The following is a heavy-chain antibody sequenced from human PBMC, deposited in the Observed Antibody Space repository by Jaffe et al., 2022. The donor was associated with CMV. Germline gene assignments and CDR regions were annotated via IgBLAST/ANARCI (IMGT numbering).Heavy chain of an antibody. CDR1: GGSISSYY. Sequence: QVQLQESGPGLVKPSETLSLTCTVSGGSISSYYWSWIRQPPGKGLEWIGYIYYSGSTNYNPSLKSRVTISVDTSKNQFSLKLSSVTAADTAVYYCARARITIFGGGAFDIWGQGTMVTVSS. J-gene: IGHJ3*02. CDR2: IYYSGST. D-gene: IGHD3-3*01. V-gene: IGHV4-59*01. CDR3: ARARITIFGGGAFDI.